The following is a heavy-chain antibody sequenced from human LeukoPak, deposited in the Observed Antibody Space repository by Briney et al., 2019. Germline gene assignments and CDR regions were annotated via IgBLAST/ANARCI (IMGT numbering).Heavy chain of an antibody. Sequence: SETLSLTCTVSGGSISSHYWSWIRQPPGKGLEWIGYIYYSGSTNYNPSLKSRVTISVDTSKNQFSLKLSSVTAADTAVHYCARVLTAIIHRYYYYYMDVWGKGTTVTVSS. CDR3: ARVLTAIIHRYYYYYMDV. CDR1: GGSISSHY. J-gene: IGHJ6*03. V-gene: IGHV4-59*11. CDR2: IYYSGST. D-gene: IGHD2-2*02.